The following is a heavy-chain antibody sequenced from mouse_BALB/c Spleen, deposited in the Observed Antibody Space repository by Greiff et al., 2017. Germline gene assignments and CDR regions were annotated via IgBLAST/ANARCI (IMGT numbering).Heavy chain of an antibody. Sequence: VQRVESGPGLVAPSQSLSITCTVSGFSLTGYGVNWVRQPPGKGLEWLGMIWGDGSTDYNSALKSRLSISKDNSKSQVFLKMNSLQTDDTARYYCARAMITYYFDDWGQGTTLTVSS. D-gene: IGHD2-4*01. CDR1: GFSLTGYG. V-gene: IGHV2-6-7*01. CDR3: ARAMITYYFDD. CDR2: IWGDGST. J-gene: IGHJ2*01.